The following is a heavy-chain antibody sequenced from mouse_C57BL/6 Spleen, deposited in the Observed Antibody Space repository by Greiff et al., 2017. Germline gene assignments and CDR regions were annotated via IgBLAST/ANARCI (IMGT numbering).Heavy chain of an antibody. D-gene: IGHD2-4*01. CDR1: GYTFTSYW. CDR2: LDPSDSYT. Sequence: VQLQQPGAELVMPGASVKLSCKASGYTFTSYWMHWVKQRPGQGLEWIGELDPSDSYTNYNQKFKGKSTLTVDKSSSTAYMQLSSLTSEDSAVXYCARDDYDRVWFAYWGQGTLVTVSA. CDR3: ARDDYDRVWFAY. V-gene: IGHV1-69*01. J-gene: IGHJ3*01.